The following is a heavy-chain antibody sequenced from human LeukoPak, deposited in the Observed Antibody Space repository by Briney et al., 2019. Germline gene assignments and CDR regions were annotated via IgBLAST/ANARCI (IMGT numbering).Heavy chain of an antibody. D-gene: IGHD3-10*01. CDR2: INHSGST. J-gene: IGHJ4*02. V-gene: IGHV4-39*07. Sequence: SETLSLTCTVSGGSISSGDYYWSWIRQPPGKGLEWIGEINHSGSTNYNPSLKSRVTISVDTSKNQFSLKLSSVTAADTAVYYCARFMFHGSGTGDYWGQGTLVTVSS. CDR3: ARFMFHGSGTGDY. CDR1: GGSISSGDYY.